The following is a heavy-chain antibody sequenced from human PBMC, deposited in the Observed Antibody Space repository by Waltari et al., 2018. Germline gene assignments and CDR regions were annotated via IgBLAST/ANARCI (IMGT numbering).Heavy chain of an antibody. J-gene: IGHJ4*02. D-gene: IGHD2-2*01. CDR3: AGDRAIGLFFDY. CDR1: W. CDR2: VHHSGRT. Sequence: WGSWVRQSPGKGLEWIGQVHHSGRTHYNPSLQSRVTISVDKSKNQFSLNLNSVTAADTAVYYCAGDRAIGLFFDYWGQGTLVTVSS. V-gene: IGHV4-4*02.